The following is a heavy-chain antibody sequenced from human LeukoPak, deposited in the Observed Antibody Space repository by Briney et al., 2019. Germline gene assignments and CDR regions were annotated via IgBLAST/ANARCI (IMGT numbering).Heavy chain of an antibody. V-gene: IGHV3-74*01. CDR2: INSDGSDT. CDR3: AKDERNWNYNLASQTYD. D-gene: IGHD1-7*01. J-gene: IGHJ4*02. Sequence: GGSLRLSCAASGFTFSTYWMHWVRLAPGKGLVWVSRINSDGSDTSYADSVKGRFTVSRDNSKNTLYLQMSSLRAEDTAVYYCAKDERNWNYNLASQTYDWGQGTLVTVSS. CDR1: GFTFSTYW.